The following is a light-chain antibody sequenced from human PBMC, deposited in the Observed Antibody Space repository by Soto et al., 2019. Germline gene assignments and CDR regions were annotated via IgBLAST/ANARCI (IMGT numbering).Light chain of an antibody. V-gene: IGKV3-15*01. CDR3: QYQKT. J-gene: IGKJ1*01. CDR1: QSVGSN. Sequence: EIVMTQSPATLSVFPGERATLSCRARQSVGSNLAWYQQNPGQAPRLLIYDASTRAIGIPARFSGSGSGTEFTLTISSLQSEDFAVYYCQYQKTFGQGTKVDIK. CDR2: DAS.